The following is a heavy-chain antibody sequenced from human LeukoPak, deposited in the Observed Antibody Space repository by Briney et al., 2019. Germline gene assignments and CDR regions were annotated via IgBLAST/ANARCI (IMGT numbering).Heavy chain of an antibody. J-gene: IGHJ4*02. CDR2: IGGDGVSR. D-gene: IGHD1-26*01. Sequence: GGSLRLSCAASGFTFKTYAMLWVRQAPGKGLEWVSAIGGDGVSRDYSDSVKGRFTISRDNSKNTLYLQMNSLRVEDTALYFCANRVGGTPDNWGPGTLVTVSS. V-gene: IGHV3-23*01. CDR1: GFTFKTYA. CDR3: ANRVGGTPDN.